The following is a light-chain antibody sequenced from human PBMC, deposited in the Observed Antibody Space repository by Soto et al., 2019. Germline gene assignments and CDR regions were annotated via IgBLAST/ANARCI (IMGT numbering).Light chain of an antibody. CDR3: LQESNYPQT. J-gene: IGKJ4*01. Sequence: IQMTQSPSSLSASVGDRVTITCRASQGVRDDVGWYQQKPGKAPKLLIYSASTLQSGVPSRFSGSGSGTDFTLTIIGMQPEDFATYYCLQESNYPQTFGGGTNVEIK. CDR1: QGVRDD. V-gene: IGKV1-6*01. CDR2: SAS.